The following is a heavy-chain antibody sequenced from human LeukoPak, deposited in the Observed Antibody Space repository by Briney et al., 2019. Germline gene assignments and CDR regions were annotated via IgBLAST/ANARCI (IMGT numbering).Heavy chain of an antibody. D-gene: IGHD1-26*01. V-gene: IGHV4-39*01. J-gene: IGHJ4*02. Sequence: PSETLSLTCTVSGGSISSSSYYWGWIRQPPGKGLEWIGSIYYSGSTYYNPSLKSRVTISVDTSKNQSSLKLSSVTAADTAVYYCARQVSGSYFYFDYWGQGTLVTVSS. CDR1: GGSISSSSYY. CDR2: IYYSGST. CDR3: ARQVSGSYFYFDY.